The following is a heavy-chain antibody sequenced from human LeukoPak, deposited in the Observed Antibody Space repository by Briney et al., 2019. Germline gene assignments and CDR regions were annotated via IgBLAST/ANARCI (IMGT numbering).Heavy chain of an antibody. D-gene: IGHD5-12*01. CDR2: IKQDGSEK. CDR3: ARDPRMGYDY. V-gene: IGHV3-7*01. CDR1: GFTFSNSA. Sequence: GGSLRLSCAPSGFTFSNSAMSWVRQAPGKGLEWVANIKQDGSEKYYVDSVKGRFTISRDNAKNSLYLQMNSLRAEDTAVYYCARDPRMGYDYWGQGTLVTVSS. J-gene: IGHJ4*02.